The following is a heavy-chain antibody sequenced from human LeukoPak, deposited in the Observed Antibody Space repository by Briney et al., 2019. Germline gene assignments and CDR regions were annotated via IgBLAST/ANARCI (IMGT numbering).Heavy chain of an antibody. Sequence: GESLKISCKGSGYSFTRNWIGWVRQLPGKGLEWMGIIYPGDSDTRYSPSFQGQVTISADKSINTAYLQWSSLKASDTAMYYCARRVVNNRNWYFNLWGRGTLVTVSS. CDR2: IYPGDSDT. V-gene: IGHV5-51*01. CDR1: GYSFTRNW. J-gene: IGHJ2*01. D-gene: IGHD4-23*01. CDR3: ARRVVNNRNWYFNL.